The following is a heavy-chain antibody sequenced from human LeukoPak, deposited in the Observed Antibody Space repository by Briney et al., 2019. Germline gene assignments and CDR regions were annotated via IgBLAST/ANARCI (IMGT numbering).Heavy chain of an antibody. CDR1: GYTFTGYY. Sequence: ASVKVSCKGSGYTFTGYYIHWVRQAPGQGLEWMGRINPNSGGTNYAQKFQDRVTMTRDTSMSTAYMELSRLRSDDTAVYYCARESPEDAFDIWGQGTTVTVSS. J-gene: IGHJ3*02. V-gene: IGHV1-2*06. CDR3: ARESPEDAFDI. CDR2: INPNSGGT.